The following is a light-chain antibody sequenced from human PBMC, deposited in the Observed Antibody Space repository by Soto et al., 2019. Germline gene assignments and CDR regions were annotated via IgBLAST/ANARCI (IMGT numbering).Light chain of an antibody. J-gene: IGKJ2*01. CDR1: RSISSY. CDR3: QQSYSTPYT. Sequence: DIQMTQSPSSLSASVGDRLTITCRASRSISSYLNWYQQKPGKAPKLLIYAASSLQSGVPSRFTGSGSGTDFTLTISSLQPEDFATYYCQQSYSTPYTFGQGTKLEIK. V-gene: IGKV1-39*01. CDR2: AAS.